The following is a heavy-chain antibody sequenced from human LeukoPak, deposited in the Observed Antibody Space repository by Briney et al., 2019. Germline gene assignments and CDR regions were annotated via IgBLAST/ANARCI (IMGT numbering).Heavy chain of an antibody. CDR2: ISGSGGST. V-gene: IGHV3-23*01. CDR1: GFTFSSYA. J-gene: IGHJ4*02. Sequence: GGSLRLSCAASGFTFSSYAMSWVRQAPGKGLEWVSAISGSGGSTYYADSVKGRFTISRDNSKNTLHLQMNSLRAEDTAVYYCARDYYDSSGYYGAIFFDYWGQGTLVTVSS. CDR3: ARDYYDSSGYYGAIFFDY. D-gene: IGHD3-22*01.